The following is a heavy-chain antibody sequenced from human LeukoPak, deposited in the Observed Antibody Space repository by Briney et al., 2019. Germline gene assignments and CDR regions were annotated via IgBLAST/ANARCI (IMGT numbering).Heavy chain of an antibody. CDR1: GGTFSSYA. Sequence: ASVKVSCKASGGTFSSYAISWVRQAPGQGLEWMGGIIPIFGTANYAQKFQGRVTITADESTSTVYMELSSLRSEDTAVYYCARAHLTGWSSRVWFDPWGQGTLVTVSS. CDR3: ARAHLTGWSSRVWFDP. V-gene: IGHV1-69*13. D-gene: IGHD2-15*01. J-gene: IGHJ5*02. CDR2: IIPIFGTA.